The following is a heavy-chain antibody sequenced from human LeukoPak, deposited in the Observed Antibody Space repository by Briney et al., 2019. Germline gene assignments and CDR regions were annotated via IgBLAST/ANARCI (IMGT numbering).Heavy chain of an antibody. D-gene: IGHD6-13*01. CDR3: ARVSSSWYQDWYFDR. V-gene: IGHV4-59*12. J-gene: IGHJ2*01. CDR2: TLYSGST. Sequence: SGTLSLTCAVSDVSISSYYWTWIRQPPGRGLEWIGYTLYSGSTNYNPSLKSRVNISVDTSKNQFSLKLTSVTAADTAVYYCARVSSSWYQDWYFDRWGRGTLVTVSS. CDR1: DVSISSYY.